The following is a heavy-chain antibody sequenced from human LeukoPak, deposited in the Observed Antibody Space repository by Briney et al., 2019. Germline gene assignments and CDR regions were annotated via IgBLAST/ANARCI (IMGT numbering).Heavy chain of an antibody. CDR2: ISAYNGNT. V-gene: IGHV1-18*04. Sequence: EASVKVSCKASGYTFTTYGITWGRQAPGQGLEWMGWISAYNGNTNSAQKFQGRVTMTTDTSTSTAYMELRSLRSDDTAVYYCARDLGAAGTLSFFDYWGQGTLVTVSS. D-gene: IGHD6-13*01. J-gene: IGHJ4*02. CDR1: GYTFTTYG. CDR3: ARDLGAAGTLSFFDY.